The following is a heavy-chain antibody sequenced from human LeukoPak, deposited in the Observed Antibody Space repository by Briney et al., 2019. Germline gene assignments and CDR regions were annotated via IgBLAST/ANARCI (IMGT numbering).Heavy chain of an antibody. CDR1: GFTFSSYA. V-gene: IGHV3-23*01. J-gene: IGHJ4*02. CDR2: ISANGGST. CDR3: AGRVYDSGGYYYVY. D-gene: IGHD3-22*01. Sequence: GGSLRLSCAASGFTFSSYAMSWVRQAPGKALEWVSAISANGGSTDYADSVKGRFTISRDNAKNSLFLQMNSLRDEDTAVYYCAGRVYDSGGYYYVYWGQGTLVTVSS.